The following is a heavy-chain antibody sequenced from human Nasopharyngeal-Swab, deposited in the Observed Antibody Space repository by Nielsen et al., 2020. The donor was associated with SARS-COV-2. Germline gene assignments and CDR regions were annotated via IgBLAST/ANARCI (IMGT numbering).Heavy chain of an antibody. CDR3: ARDLSSIWTSGLSV. CDR2: SRNKANSYTT. J-gene: IGHJ6*04. CDR1: GFTFSAPY. Sequence: GESLKISCAASGFTFSAPYMDWVRQAPGKGLEWVGRSRNKANSYTTEYAASVKGRFTITRDDSKNSLYLQMSSLRTEDTALYYCARDLSSIWTSGLSVWGEGATVIVSS. V-gene: IGHV3-72*01. D-gene: IGHD6-13*01.